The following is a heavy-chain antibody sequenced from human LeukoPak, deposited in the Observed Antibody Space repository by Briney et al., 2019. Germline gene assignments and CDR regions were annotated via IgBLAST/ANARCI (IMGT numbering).Heavy chain of an antibody. CDR1: GVTLSNYA. V-gene: IGHV3-23*01. CDR3: AKEPTVTRLLYYFDY. CDR2: ISSSGSGGNT. Sequence: GGSLRLSCVASGVTLSNYAMSWARQAPGKGLEWVSGISSSGSGGNTYYADSVKGRFTISRDNSKNTLYLQMNSLRAEDTAVYYCAKEPTVTRLLYYFDYWGQGTLVTVSS. D-gene: IGHD4-17*01. J-gene: IGHJ4*02.